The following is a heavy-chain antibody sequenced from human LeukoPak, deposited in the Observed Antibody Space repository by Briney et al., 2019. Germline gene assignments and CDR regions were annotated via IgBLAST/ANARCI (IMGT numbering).Heavy chain of an antibody. D-gene: IGHD1-14*01. Sequence: SETLSLTCIVSGGSISSGSYYWNWIRQVPGKGLEWIGNIYYSGSTYYNPSLKSRVTISVDTSKNQFSLKLASVTAADTAVYYCARASRNPKNPGSAYYFDYWGQGTLVTVSS. CDR2: IYYSGST. CDR1: GGSISSGSYY. V-gene: IGHV4-31*03. J-gene: IGHJ4*02. CDR3: ARASRNPKNPGSAYYFDY.